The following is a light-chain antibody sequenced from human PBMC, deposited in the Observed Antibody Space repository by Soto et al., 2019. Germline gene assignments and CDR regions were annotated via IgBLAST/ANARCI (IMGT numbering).Light chain of an antibody. CDR1: QTISTY. V-gene: IGKV1-39*01. J-gene: IGKJ2*01. CDR3: QQSLGIPYT. CDR2: AAS. Sequence: DIQMTQSPSALSASVGDRVTITCRASQTISTYLIWYQQKPGKAPKLLIYAASTLPGGVTSRFSGSGSGTDFTLTISSLQPEDFATYYCQQSLGIPYTFGQGTRLEIK.